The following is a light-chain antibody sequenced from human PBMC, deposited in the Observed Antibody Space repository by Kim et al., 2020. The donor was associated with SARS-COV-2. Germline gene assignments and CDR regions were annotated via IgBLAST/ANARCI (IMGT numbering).Light chain of an antibody. V-gene: IGLV1-47*01. CDR1: SSNIGSHS. CDR2: STT. Sequence: ELTQPPSASGTPGQRVTISCSGSSSNIGSHSVHWYQQFPGTAPKLLIYSTTHRPSGVPDRFSGSKSGTSASLAISGLRSEDETDYYCAAWDDSLSGLVFGGGTQLTVL. CDR3: AAWDDSLSGLV. J-gene: IGLJ2*01.